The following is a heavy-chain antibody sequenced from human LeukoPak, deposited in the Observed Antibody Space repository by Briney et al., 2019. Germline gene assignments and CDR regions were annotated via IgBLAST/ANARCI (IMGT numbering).Heavy chain of an antibody. J-gene: IGHJ5*02. CDR1: GGSFSGYY. D-gene: IGHD2-21*02. CDR2: TNHSGST. Sequence: SETLSLTCAVYGGSFSGYYWSWIRQPPGKGLEWIGETNHSGSTNYNPSLKSRVTISVDTSKNQFSLKLSSVTAADTAVYYCARDRHIDCGGDCYSGFDPWGQGTLVTVSS. V-gene: IGHV4-34*01. CDR3: ARDRHIDCGGDCYSGFDP.